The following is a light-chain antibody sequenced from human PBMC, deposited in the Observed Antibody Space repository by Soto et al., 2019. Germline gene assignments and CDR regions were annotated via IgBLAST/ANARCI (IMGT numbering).Light chain of an antibody. Sequence: EIVSTQSPGTLSLSPGARATLSCGASQNVSSSYLAWYQQKPGQAPRLLIYGASSRATGIPDRFSGSGSGTDFTFTISSLQPEDIAAYYCQQYDSSALTFGEGTKVDIK. CDR2: GAS. J-gene: IGKJ4*01. CDR1: QNVSSSY. V-gene: IGKV3-20*01. CDR3: QQYDSSALT.